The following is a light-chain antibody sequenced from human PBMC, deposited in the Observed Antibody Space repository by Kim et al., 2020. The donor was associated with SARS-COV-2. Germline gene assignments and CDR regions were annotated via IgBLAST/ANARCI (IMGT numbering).Light chain of an antibody. V-gene: IGLV3-9*01. Sequence: SVSLGQTARITCGGNNIGRKNVHWCQQKPGQAPVLVIYRDYNRPSGIPERFSGSNSGNTATLTISRAQAGDEADYYCQVLDSSSVVFGGGTQLTVL. J-gene: IGLJ2*01. CDR3: QVLDSSSVV. CDR1: NIGRKN. CDR2: RDY.